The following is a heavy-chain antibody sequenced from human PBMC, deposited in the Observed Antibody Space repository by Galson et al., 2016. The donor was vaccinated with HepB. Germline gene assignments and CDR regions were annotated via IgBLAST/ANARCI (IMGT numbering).Heavy chain of an antibody. CDR2: INAGNGKT. J-gene: IGHJ4*02. D-gene: IGHD5-12*01. V-gene: IGHV1-3*01. Sequence: SVKVSCKASGYTVSNHPMHWVRQAPGQRLEWMGWINAGNGKTKYSQKLQDRVTITRDTSATTAYMELSSLRSEDTAVYFCARENYGGYVPVAYFDYWGQGTLVTVSS. CDR3: ARENYGGYVPVAYFDY. CDR1: GYTVSNHP.